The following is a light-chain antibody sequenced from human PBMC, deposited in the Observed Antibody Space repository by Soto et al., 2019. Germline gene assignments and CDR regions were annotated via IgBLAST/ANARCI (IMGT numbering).Light chain of an antibody. V-gene: IGKV3-20*01. CDR2: GAS. CDR3: QQYGSSPLT. CDR1: QSVTSTY. J-gene: IGKJ4*01. Sequence: EIVLTQSPGTLSLSPGERATLSCRASQSVTSTYLAWYQQKPGQAPRLLIYGASNRATGIPDRFTGSGSGTDCTLTISRLDPEDFAVYYCQQYGSSPLTFGGGTKVEIK.